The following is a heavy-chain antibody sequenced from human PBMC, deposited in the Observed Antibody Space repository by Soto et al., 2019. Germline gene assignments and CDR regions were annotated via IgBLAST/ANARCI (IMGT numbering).Heavy chain of an antibody. D-gene: IGHD3-16*01. Sequence: GGSLRLSCAASGFTFSSYGMHWVRQAPGKGLEWVAVISYDGSNKYYADSVKGRFTISRDNSKNTLYLQMNSLRAEDTAVYYCAKLPFGGPGFGMDVWGQGTTVTVSS. J-gene: IGHJ6*02. CDR2: ISYDGSNK. V-gene: IGHV3-30*18. CDR1: GFTFSSYG. CDR3: AKLPFGGPGFGMDV.